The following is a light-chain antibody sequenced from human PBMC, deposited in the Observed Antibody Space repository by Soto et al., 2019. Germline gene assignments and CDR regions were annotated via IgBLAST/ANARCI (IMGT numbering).Light chain of an antibody. CDR1: QSVSNNF. Sequence: EILLTQSPGTLSLSPGERATLSCRASQSVSNNFLAWYQQKPGQAPRLLIYGASHRAAGIPDRFSGSGSGTDFTLTISRLEPEDFVVFYCQQYGNSPHTFGQGTKVDIK. CDR2: GAS. J-gene: IGKJ2*01. V-gene: IGKV3-20*01. CDR3: QQYGNSPHT.